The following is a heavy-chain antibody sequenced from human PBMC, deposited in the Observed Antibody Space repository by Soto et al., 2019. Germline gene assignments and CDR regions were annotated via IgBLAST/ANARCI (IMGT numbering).Heavy chain of an antibody. CDR2: IRSKANSYAT. Sequence: PGGSLRLSCAASGFTFSGSAMHWVRQASGKGLEWVGRIRSKANSYATAYAASVKGRFTISRDDSKNTAYLQMNSLKTEDTAVYYCTRRPIRDRGSKKDDGMDVWGQGTTVTVSS. CDR3: TRRPIRDRGSKKDDGMDV. CDR1: GFTFSGSA. D-gene: IGHD2-15*01. J-gene: IGHJ6*02. V-gene: IGHV3-73*01.